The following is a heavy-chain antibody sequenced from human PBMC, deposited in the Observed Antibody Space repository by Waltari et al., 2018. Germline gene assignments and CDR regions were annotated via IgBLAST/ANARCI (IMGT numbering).Heavy chain of an antibody. V-gene: IGHV4-59*08. J-gene: IGHJ4*02. Sequence: QVQLQESGPGLVKPSETLSLTCTVSGGSISSYYWSWIRQPPGKGQEWIGYIYYSGSTNYNPSLKSRVTISVDTSKNQFSLKLGSVTAADTAVYYCARGGSYYYDSSGAFDYWGQGTLVTVSS. D-gene: IGHD3-22*01. CDR3: ARGGSYYYDSSGAFDY. CDR2: IYYSGST. CDR1: GGSISSYY.